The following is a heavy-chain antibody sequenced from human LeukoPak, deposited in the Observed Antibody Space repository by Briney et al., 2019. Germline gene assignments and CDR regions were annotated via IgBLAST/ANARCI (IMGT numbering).Heavy chain of an antibody. V-gene: IGHV3-23*01. CDR1: GFTFSSYA. CDR3: AKDLIVGANSGIFVY. D-gene: IGHD1-26*01. Sequence: GGSLRLSCAASGFTFSSYAMTWVRQAPGKGLEWVSTISGTGGTTYYADSVKGRFTISRDNSKNTLHLQMNSLRAEDTAVYYCAKDLIVGANSGIFVYWGQGTLVTVSS. J-gene: IGHJ4*02. CDR2: ISGTGGTT.